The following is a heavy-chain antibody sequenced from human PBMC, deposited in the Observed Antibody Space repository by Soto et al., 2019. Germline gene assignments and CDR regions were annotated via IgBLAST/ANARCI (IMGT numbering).Heavy chain of an antibody. J-gene: IGHJ4*02. V-gene: IGHV3-30*18. CDR3: AKGGRMVRGDYFDY. Sequence: VQLVESGGGLVQPGRSLRLSCAASGFTFSSYGMHWVRQAPGKGLEWVAVISYDGSNKYYADSVKGRFTISRDNSKNPLYLQMTSLRAEDTAVYYCAKGGRMVRGDYFDYWGQGTLVTVSS. D-gene: IGHD3-10*01. CDR2: ISYDGSNK. CDR1: GFTFSSYG.